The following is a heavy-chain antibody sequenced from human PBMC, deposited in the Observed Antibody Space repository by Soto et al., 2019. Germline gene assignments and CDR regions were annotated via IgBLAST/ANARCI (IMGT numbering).Heavy chain of an antibody. V-gene: IGHV1-69*08. CDR1: GDIFDSLT. J-gene: IGHJ6*03. D-gene: IGHD5-12*01. CDR3: ARELGGYDYLYYYYYMDV. CDR2: IIPVLGMA. Sequence: QVQLVQSGAEMKKPGSSVKVSCQASGDIFDSLTINWVRQAPGQGIEWMGRIIPVLGMANYAQKFQGRVTIIADKSTSTVYMEVSSLTSEDTAVYYCARELGGYDYLYYYYYMDVWGEGTTVTVSS.